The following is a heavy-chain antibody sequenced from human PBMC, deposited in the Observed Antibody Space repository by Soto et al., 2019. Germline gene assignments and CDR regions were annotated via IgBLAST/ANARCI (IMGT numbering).Heavy chain of an antibody. J-gene: IGHJ4*02. CDR1: GFTFSTYS. CDR3: ARGRSINTNMDY. Sequence: EVQPVESGGGLVKPGGSLRLSCAASGFTFSTYSMNWVRQAPGKGLEWISSISSSGGSLSHAESVKGRFTISRDNAKNSLYLQMDSLRAEDTAVYYCARGRSINTNMDYWGQGTLVTVSS. V-gene: IGHV3-21*01. CDR2: ISSSGGSL. D-gene: IGHD2-2*01.